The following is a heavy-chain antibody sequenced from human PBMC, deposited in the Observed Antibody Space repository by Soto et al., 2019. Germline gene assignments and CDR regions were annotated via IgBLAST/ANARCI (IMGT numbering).Heavy chain of an antibody. D-gene: IGHD2-2*01. CDR3: ARGVVPAAANWFDP. V-gene: IGHV4-59*01. CDR2: IYYSGST. J-gene: IGHJ5*02. CDR1: GGSISSYY. Sequence: PSETLSLTCTVSGGSISSYYWSWIRQPPGKGLEWIGYIYYSGSTNYNPSLKSRVTISVDTSKNQFSLKLSSVTAADTAVYYCARGVVPAAANWFDPWGQGTPVTVSS.